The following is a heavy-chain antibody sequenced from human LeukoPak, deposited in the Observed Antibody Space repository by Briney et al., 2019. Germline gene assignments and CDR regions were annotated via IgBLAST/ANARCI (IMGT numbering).Heavy chain of an antibody. V-gene: IGHV3-66*01. J-gene: IGHJ4*02. CDR1: GFSVSNYY. CDR2: MYTGGGR. D-gene: IGHD2-21*02. Sequence: GRSLRLSCAASGFSVSNYYMSWVRQPPGKGLEWVSVMYTGGGRYYGDSVKGRFTISRDNSKNTVFLQMTSLRVEDTALYYCTRGQSYCGADCYSDWGQGTLVTVSS. CDR3: TRGQSYCGADCYSD.